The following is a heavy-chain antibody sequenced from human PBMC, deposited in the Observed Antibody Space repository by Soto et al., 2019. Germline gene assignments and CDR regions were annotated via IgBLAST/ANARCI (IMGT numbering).Heavy chain of an antibody. CDR2: IDSAGMT. CDR3: AANWFDP. V-gene: IGHV3-74*03. J-gene: IGHJ5*02. CDR1: GLTFSSSW. Sequence: EVQLVESGGGLVQPGGSLRLSCAASGLTFSSSWMHWVRQVPGEGLVWVSRIDSAGMTMYADSVKGRFTISRDNAKNTLSLQMNSLRVDDTAVYYCAANWFDPWGQGTLVTVSS.